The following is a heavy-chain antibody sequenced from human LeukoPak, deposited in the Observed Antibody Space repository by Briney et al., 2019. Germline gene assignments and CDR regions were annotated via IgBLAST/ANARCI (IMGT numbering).Heavy chain of an antibody. CDR3: ARHVEAVTAWDY. D-gene: IGHD2-21*02. CDR1: GSRFTSYW. CDR2: IDPSDSYT. J-gene: IGHJ4*02. V-gene: IGHV5-10-1*01. Sequence: PGESLRISCKGSGSRFTSYWISWVRQMPGKGLEWMGTIDPSDSYTNYSPSFQGHVTISADKSISTAYLQWSSLKASDTAMYYCARHVEAVTAWDYWGQGTLVTVSS.